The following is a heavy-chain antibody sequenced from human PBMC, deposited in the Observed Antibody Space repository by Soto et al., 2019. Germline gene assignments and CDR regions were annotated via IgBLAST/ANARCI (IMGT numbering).Heavy chain of an antibody. V-gene: IGHV3-23*01. J-gene: IGHJ4*02. CDR1: GFTFSSYS. D-gene: IGHD2-8*02. Sequence: XGSLRLTCPASGFTFSSYSMSWVRQAPGKGLEWVSAISVSGGSTYYTDSVKGRFTISRDNSKNTLYLQMNSLRAEDTAVYYCAKIPSLYGYFYVDSWGQGTLVTVSS. CDR2: ISVSGGST. CDR3: AKIPSLYGYFYVDS.